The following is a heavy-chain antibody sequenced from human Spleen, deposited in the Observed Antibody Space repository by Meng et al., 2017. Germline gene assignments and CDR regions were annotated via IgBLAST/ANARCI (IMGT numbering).Heavy chain of an antibody. CDR1: GGSISTTKW. CDR2: IYHSGST. J-gene: IGHJ5*02. CDR3: ARMPKSTYGRGGNWFDP. Sequence: VQLQESGPSLVKPSGTLSLTCAVSGGSISTTKWWNWVRQTPGKGLEWVGEIYHSGSTNYNPSLKSRVTMSVDKSKNQFSLKLTSVTAADTAVYYCARMPKSTYGRGGNWFDPWGQGTLVTVSS. V-gene: IGHV4-4*02. D-gene: IGHD4-17*01.